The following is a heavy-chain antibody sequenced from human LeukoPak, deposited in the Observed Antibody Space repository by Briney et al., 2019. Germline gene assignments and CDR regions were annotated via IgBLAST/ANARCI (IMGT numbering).Heavy chain of an antibody. D-gene: IGHD6-13*01. V-gene: IGHV3-33*06. CDR3: AKGEGTAAVYYYYMDV. CDR1: GFTFSSYG. Sequence: GGSLRLSCAASGFTFSSYGMHWVRQAPGKGLEWVAVIWYDGSNKYYADSVKGRFTISRDNSKNTLYLQMNSLRAEDTAVYYCAKGEGTAAVYYYYMDVWGKGTTVTVSS. J-gene: IGHJ6*03. CDR2: IWYDGSNK.